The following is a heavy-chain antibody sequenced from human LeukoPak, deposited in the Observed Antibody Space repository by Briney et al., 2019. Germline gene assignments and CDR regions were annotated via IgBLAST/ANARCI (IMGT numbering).Heavy chain of an antibody. V-gene: IGHV1-69*05. CDR3: AREGARGFCSGGSCYSGFDH. Sequence: SVKVSCKAPGDTFNNYAISWVRQAPGQGHERMGGVIPIFGTGKYAPKFEGRVTLTTDDSTNTVYMELHRLTSDDTAVYYCAREGARGFCSGGSCYSGFDHWGQGTLVTVS. CDR1: GDTFNNYA. CDR2: VIPIFGTG. D-gene: IGHD2-15*01. J-gene: IGHJ4*02.